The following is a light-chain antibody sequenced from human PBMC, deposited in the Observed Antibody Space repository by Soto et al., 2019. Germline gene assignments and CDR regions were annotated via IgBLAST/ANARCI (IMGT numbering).Light chain of an antibody. CDR1: QSVSSN. J-gene: IGKJ1*01. CDR3: QQYNNWPPWT. CDR2: GAS. Sequence: EIVMTQSPATLSVSPGERATLSCRASQSVSSNLAWYQQKPGQAPRLLIYGASTRATGIPARFSGRGSGTECTLTISSLQAEDVAVYDCQQYNNWPPWTFGQGTKVEIK. V-gene: IGKV3-15*01.